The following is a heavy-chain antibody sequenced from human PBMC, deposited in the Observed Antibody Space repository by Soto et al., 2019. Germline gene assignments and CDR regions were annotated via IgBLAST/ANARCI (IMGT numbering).Heavy chain of an antibody. D-gene: IGHD2-2*01. CDR2: ISAYNGNT. J-gene: IGHJ5*02. Sequence: GASVKVSCKASGYTFTSYGISWVRQAPGQGLEWMGWISAYNGNTNYAQKLQGRVTMTTDTSTSTAYMELRSLRSDDTAVYYCARGGDIVVVPAEFDPWGQGTLVTVSS. V-gene: IGHV1-18*01. CDR3: ARGGDIVVVPAEFDP. CDR1: GYTFTSYG.